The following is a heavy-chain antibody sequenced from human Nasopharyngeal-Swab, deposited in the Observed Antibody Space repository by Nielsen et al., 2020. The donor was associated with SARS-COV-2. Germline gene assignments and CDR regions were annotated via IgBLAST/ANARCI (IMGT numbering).Heavy chain of an antibody. V-gene: IGHV3-66*01. CDR3: ARDSNGSGRYY. Sequence: VRQAPGKGLEWVSIIYSGGNTYYADSVKGRFTISRDNSKNTLFLQMNSLRAEDTAVYYCARDSNGSGRYYWGQGTLGTVSS. D-gene: IGHD3-10*01. CDR2: IYSGGNT. J-gene: IGHJ4*02.